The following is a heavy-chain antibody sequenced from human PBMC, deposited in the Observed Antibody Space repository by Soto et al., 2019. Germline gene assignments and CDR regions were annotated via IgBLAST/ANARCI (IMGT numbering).Heavy chain of an antibody. CDR2: IKQDGSEK. J-gene: IGHJ4*02. Sequence: EVQLVESGGGLVQPGGSLRLSCVASGFTVSGYWMTWVRQAPGRGLEWVANIKQDGSEKYYVDSVKGRFTISRDNAENSLSLQMNSLRAEATAVYYCARSGATVASFVNYWGQGTLVTVSS. CDR1: GFTVSGYW. D-gene: IGHD3-16*02. CDR3: ARSGATVASFVNY. V-gene: IGHV3-7*01.